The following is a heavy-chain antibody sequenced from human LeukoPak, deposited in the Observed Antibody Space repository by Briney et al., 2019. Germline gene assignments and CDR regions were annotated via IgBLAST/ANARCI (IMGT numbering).Heavy chain of an antibody. J-gene: IGHJ5*02. V-gene: IGHV4-39*07. CDR2: IYYSGST. CDR3: ARDGGGTFGVVIGRGWFDP. D-gene: IGHD3-3*01. Sequence: SETLSLTRTVSGGSLSSSSYYWGWVRQPPGKGLEWIGSIYYSGSTYYNPSLKSRVTISVDTSKNQFSLKLSSVTAADTAVYYCARDGGGTFGVVIGRGWFDPWGQGTLVTVSS. CDR1: GGSLSSSSYY.